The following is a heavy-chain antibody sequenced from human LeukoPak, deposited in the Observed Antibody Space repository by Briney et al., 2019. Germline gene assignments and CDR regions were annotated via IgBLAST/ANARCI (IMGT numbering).Heavy chain of an antibody. D-gene: IGHD2-15*01. CDR3: ARVDCSGGSCYPGRWFDP. J-gene: IGHJ5*02. Sequence: PSETLSLTCTVSGGSINSGTYYWSWIRQPAGKGLEWIGRIYTTGSTNYNPSPKSRVTISVDTSKNQFSLKLSSVTAADTAVYYCARVDCSGGSCYPGRWFDPWGQGTLVTVSS. CDR1: GGSINSGTYY. CDR2: IYTTGST. V-gene: IGHV4-61*02.